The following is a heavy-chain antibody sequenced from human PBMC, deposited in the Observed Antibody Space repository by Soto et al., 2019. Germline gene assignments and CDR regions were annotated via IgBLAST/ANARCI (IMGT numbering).Heavy chain of an antibody. CDR3: ARQNYDYVWGSYLYTVPRPFDY. V-gene: IGHV4-59*08. CDR2: IYYSGST. D-gene: IGHD3-16*02. CDR1: GGSISSYY. Sequence: PSETLSLTCTVSGGSISSYYWSWIRQPPGKGLEWIGYIYYSGSTNYNPSLKSRVTISVDTSKNQFSLKLSSVTAADTAVYYCARQNYDYVWGSYLYTVPRPFDYWCQGTLVTVSS. J-gene: IGHJ4*02.